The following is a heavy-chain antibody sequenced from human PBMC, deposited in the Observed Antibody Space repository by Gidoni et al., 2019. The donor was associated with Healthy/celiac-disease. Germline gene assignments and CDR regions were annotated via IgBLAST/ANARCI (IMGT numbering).Heavy chain of an antibody. CDR2: IYHSGST. J-gene: IGHJ4*02. D-gene: IGHD5-12*01. Sequence: QVQLQESGPGLVKPSGTLSLICAVSGGSISSSNWWSWVRQPPGKGLEWIGEIYHSGSTNYNPSLKSRVTISVDKSKNQFSLKLSSVTAADTAVYYCARNGDGYPPYYYFDYWGQGTLVTVSS. V-gene: IGHV4-4*02. CDR3: ARNGDGYPPYYYFDY. CDR1: GGSISSSNW.